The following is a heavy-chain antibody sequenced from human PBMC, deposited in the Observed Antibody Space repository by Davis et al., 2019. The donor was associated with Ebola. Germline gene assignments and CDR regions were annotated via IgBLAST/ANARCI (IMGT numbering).Heavy chain of an antibody. Sequence: ASVKVSCKASGYTFTSYDINWVRQATGQGLEWMGWMNPNSGNTGYAQKFQGRVTMNRNTSISTAYMEVSSLRSEDTAVYYCARRLGVSKDNRHDHWGQRTLVTVSS. CDR2: MNPNSGNT. V-gene: IGHV1-8*01. CDR1: GYTFTSYD. J-gene: IGHJ4*02. CDR3: ARRLGVSKDNRHDH. D-gene: IGHD2-15*01.